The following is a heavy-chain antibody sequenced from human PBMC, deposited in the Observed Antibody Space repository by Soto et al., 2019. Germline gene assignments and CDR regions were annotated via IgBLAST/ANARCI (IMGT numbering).Heavy chain of an antibody. J-gene: IGHJ4*02. V-gene: IGHV3-74*01. Sequence: GGSLRLSCXASGFTFRVFWIHWVRQVQGKGLMWVSRVDNDGSGTSYADSVKGRFTMSRDNAKNTVYLQMNSLRVDDTAVYYCGSVFEHWGQGIMVTVSS. CDR1: GFTFRVFW. D-gene: IGHD3-10*01. CDR2: VDNDGSGT. CDR3: GSVFEH.